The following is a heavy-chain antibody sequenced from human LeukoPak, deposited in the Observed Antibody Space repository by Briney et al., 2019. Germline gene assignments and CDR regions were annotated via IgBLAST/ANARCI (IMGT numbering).Heavy chain of an antibody. Sequence: GSLRLSCAASGFSFSNWAMSWVRQAPGKGLEWVSGFTRNDETTSYADSVKGRFTISRDNSKNTLYLQMNSLRAEDTAVYYCARLDVVAATDFDYWGQGTLVTVSS. CDR1: GFSFSNWA. D-gene: IGHD2-15*01. CDR3: ARLDVVAATDFDY. J-gene: IGHJ4*02. V-gene: IGHV3-23*01. CDR2: FTRNDETT.